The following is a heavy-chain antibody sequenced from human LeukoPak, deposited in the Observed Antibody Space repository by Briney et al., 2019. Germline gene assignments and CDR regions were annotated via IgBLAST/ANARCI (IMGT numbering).Heavy chain of an antibody. J-gene: IGHJ6*02. D-gene: IGHD6-19*01. Sequence: WGALTLTCAASGFTFSSYPMSWLRQPRGRGRDGVSAICTSGDSTYYTDPVKGRFTISRDNSKNTLYLQMNSLRAEDTAVYYCANTDRQFRESYGMDVWGQGTTVTVSS. V-gene: IGHV3-23*01. CDR1: GFTFSSYP. CDR3: ANTDRQFRESYGMDV. CDR2: ICTSGDST.